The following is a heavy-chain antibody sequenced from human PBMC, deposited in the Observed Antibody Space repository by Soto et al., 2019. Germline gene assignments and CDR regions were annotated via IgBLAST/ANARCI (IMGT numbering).Heavy chain of an antibody. Sequence: TSETLSLTCTVSGGSISSSSYYWGWIRQPPGKGLEWIGSMHYSGSAHYNPSLKSRVAISVDTSKNNFSLKLSSVTAADTAVYYCARMDYHGSGAQDYWGQGTLVTVSS. J-gene: IGHJ4*02. CDR2: MHYSGSA. V-gene: IGHV4-39*02. CDR3: ARMDYHGSGAQDY. D-gene: IGHD3-10*01. CDR1: GGSISSSSYY.